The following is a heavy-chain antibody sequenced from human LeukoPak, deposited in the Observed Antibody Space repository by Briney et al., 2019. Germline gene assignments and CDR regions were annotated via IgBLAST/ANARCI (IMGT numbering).Heavy chain of an antibody. CDR1: GFTFSSYS. CDR2: ISSSSSPI. J-gene: IGHJ6*03. D-gene: IGHD4-23*01. CDR3: ARKLLRADYYYIDV. Sequence: GGSLRLSCAASGFTFSSYSMNWVRQAPGKGLEWVAYISSSSSPIYYADFVKGRFTISRDSAKSSLYLEMNSLTAEDTAVYYCARKLLRADYYYIDVWGKGTTVTVSS. V-gene: IGHV3-48*01.